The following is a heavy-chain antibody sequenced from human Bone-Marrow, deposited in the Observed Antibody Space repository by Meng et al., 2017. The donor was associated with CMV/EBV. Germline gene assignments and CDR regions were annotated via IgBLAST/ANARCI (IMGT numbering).Heavy chain of an antibody. D-gene: IGHD3-3*01. Sequence: GESLKISCAASGFTVSSNYMNWVRQAPGKGLEWVSYISSSGSTTHYADSVKGRFTISRDNAKNSLYLQMNSLSAEDTAVYYCARDSGDFWSGYPGPFDYWGQGTLVTVSS. V-gene: IGHV3-48*03. CDR1: GFTVSSNY. J-gene: IGHJ4*02. CDR2: ISSSGSTT. CDR3: ARDSGDFWSGYPGPFDY.